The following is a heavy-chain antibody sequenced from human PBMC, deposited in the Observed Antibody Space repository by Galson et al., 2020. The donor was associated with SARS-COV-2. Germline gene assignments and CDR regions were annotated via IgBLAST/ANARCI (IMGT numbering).Heavy chain of an antibody. Sequence: GESLKISCAASRFTFSASAIHWVRQAPGKGLEWVAVISYDGRHKYHSDSVKGRFTISRDNPKKTLYLQMNSLRSEDTAVYYCATDIFGLTNADIDPWDQGTLVTVSS. CDR2: ISYDGRHK. V-gene: IGHV3-30*04. CDR1: RFTFSASA. J-gene: IGHJ5*02. D-gene: IGHD3-3*02. CDR3: ATDIFGLTNADIDP.